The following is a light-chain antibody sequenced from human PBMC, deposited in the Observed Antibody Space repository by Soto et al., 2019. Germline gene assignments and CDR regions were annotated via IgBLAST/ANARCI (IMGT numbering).Light chain of an antibody. J-gene: IGLJ3*02. Sequence: QSVLTQPPSASGTPGQTVTISCSGTDSNIGGNSVYWYHQLPGTAPRLLISRNNQRPSGVPDRFSASKSGTSASLAISGLRPEDEATYYCAAWDDSLNGPVLFGGGTKLTVL. CDR2: RNN. CDR3: AAWDDSLNGPVL. CDR1: DSNIGGNS. V-gene: IGLV1-47*01.